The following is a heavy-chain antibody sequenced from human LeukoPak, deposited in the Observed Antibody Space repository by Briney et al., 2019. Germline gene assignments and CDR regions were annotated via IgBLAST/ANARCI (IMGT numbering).Heavy chain of an antibody. V-gene: IGHV4-34*01. J-gene: IGHJ3*02. CDR3: ARGPYYVWGSYRSTRADAFDI. CDR2: INHRGST. Sequence: PSETLSLTCAVYGGSFSGYYWSWIRQPPGKGLEWIGEINHRGSTNYNPSLKSRVTISVDTSKNQFSLKLSSVTAADTAVYYCARGPYYVWGSYRSTRADAFDIWGQGTMVTVSS. CDR1: GGSFSGYY. D-gene: IGHD3-16*02.